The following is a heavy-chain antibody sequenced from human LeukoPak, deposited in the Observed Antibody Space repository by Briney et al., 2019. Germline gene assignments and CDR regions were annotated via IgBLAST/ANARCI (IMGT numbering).Heavy chain of an antibody. CDR1: GFTVSSNY. CDR3: AKYRDAQGGAFDI. D-gene: IGHD5-18*01. Sequence: GGSLRLSCAASGFTVSSNYMSWVRQAPGKGLEWVSVIYSGGSTYYADSVKGRFTISRDNSKNTLYLQMNSLRAADTAVYYCAKYRDAQGGAFDIWGQGTMVTVSS. J-gene: IGHJ3*02. CDR2: IYSGGST. V-gene: IGHV3-66*01.